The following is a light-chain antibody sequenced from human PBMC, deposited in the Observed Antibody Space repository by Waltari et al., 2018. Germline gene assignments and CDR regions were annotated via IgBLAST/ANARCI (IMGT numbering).Light chain of an antibody. CDR1: NSDVGSHHR. CDR3: SSFTISNTWV. CDR2: EVV. Sequence: QSALTQPPSVSGSPGQSVTISCTGTNSDVGSHHRVSWFHQPPDTAPKLLIYEVVHRPSGVPDRFSGSRSGNTASLTISGLQAEDEGDYYCSSFTISNTWVFGGGTKVTVL. J-gene: IGLJ3*02. V-gene: IGLV2-18*02.